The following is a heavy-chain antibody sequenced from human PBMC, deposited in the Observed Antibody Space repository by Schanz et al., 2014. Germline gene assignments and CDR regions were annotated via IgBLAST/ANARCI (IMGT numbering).Heavy chain of an antibody. Sequence: QVQLQQWGAGLLKPSETLSLTCAVYGGSFSGYYWTWIRQPPGKGLEGIGEIHHSGSTNYNPSLKSRVPISMDTSKTQFSLKLSSVTAADTAVYYCARGEWSTSQFDYWGHGTLVTVSS. J-gene: IGHJ4*01. CDR3: ARGEWSTSQFDY. D-gene: IGHD2-2*01. V-gene: IGHV4-34*01. CDR2: IHHSGST. CDR1: GGSFSGYY.